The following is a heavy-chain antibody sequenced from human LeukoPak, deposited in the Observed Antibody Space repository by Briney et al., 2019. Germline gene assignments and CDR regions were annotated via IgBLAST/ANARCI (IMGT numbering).Heavy chain of an antibody. J-gene: IGHJ6*03. CDR2: IRYDGSNK. Sequence: PGGSLRLSCAASGFTFSSYGMHWFRQAPGKGLEWVAFIRYDGSNKYYADSVKGRFTISRDNSKNTLYLQMNSLRAEDTAVYYCVNAYYMDVWGKGTTVTVSS. CDR3: VNAYYMDV. CDR1: GFTFSSYG. V-gene: IGHV3-30*02.